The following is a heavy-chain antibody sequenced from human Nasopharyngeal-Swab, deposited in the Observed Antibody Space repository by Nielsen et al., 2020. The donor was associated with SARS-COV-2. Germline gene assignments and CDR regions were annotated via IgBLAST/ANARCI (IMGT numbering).Heavy chain of an antibody. CDR3: ARMAEMATEKFDY. V-gene: IGHV2-26*01. Sequence: WIRQPPGKALEWLAHILSNDEKSYSTSLKSRLTISKDTSKSQVVLTMTNMDPVDTATYYCARMAEMATEKFDYWGQGTLVTVSS. D-gene: IGHD5-24*01. CDR2: ILSNDEK. J-gene: IGHJ4*02.